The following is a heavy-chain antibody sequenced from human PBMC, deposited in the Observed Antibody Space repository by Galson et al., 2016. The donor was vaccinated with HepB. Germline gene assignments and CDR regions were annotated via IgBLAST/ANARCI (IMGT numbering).Heavy chain of an antibody. CDR2: ISATGSAI. J-gene: IGHJ4*02. D-gene: IGHD4-11*01. V-gene: IGHV3-11*01. CDR3: ARDGDYSFPFDF. CDR1: GLTFNDYS. Sequence: SLRLSCAVSGLTFNDYSMSWIRQAPGKGLEWVSYISATGSAIKYSDSVRGQLTIYRDNAKNSLYLQMHSLGDEDTAIYYCARDGDYSFPFDFWGRGTLVTVSS.